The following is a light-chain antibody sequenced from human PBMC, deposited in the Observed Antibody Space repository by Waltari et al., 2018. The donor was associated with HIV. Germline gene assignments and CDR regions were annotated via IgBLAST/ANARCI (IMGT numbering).Light chain of an antibody. CDR1: SGSIASNY. Sequence: NFMLTQPHSVSASPGKTVTISCTGSSGSIASNYVQWYQPRPGSAPTTVIYEDNQRPSGVPDRFSGSIDRSSNSASLTISGLKTEDEADYYCQSYDSSKWVFGGGTKLTVL. J-gene: IGLJ3*02. V-gene: IGLV6-57*02. CDR3: QSYDSSKWV. CDR2: EDN.